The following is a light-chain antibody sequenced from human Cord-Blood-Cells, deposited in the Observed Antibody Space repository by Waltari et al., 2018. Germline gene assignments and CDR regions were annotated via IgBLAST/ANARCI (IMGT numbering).Light chain of an antibody. CDR3: SSYAGSNNWV. CDR1: SRDVGGYHY. V-gene: IGLV2-8*01. Sequence: QSALTQPPSASGSPGQSVTISCTGTSRDVGGYHYVSWYQQHPGKAPKLMIYEVSTRPSGVPDRFSASKSGNTASLTVSGLQAEDEADYYCSSYAGSNNWVFGGGTKLTVL. J-gene: IGLJ3*02. CDR2: EVS.